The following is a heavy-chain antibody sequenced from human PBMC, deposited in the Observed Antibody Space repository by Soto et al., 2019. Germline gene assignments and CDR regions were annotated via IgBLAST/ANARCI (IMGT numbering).Heavy chain of an antibody. CDR3: ARPLWRDDYNWGYFDL. CDR1: GFTFSSYA. Sequence: QVQLVESGGGVVQPGRSLRLSCAASGFTFSSYAMHWVRQAPGKGLEWVAVISYDGSNKYYADSVKGRFTSSRDNSKNTLDLQMNSLRAEDTAVYYCARPLWRDDYNWGYFDLWCRGTLVTVSS. J-gene: IGHJ2*01. CDR2: ISYDGSNK. V-gene: IGHV3-30-3*01. D-gene: IGHD4-4*01.